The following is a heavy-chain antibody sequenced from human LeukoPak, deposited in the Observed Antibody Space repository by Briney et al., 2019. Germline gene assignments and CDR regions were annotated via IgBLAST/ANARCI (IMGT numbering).Heavy chain of an antibody. D-gene: IGHD5-24*01. V-gene: IGHV3-23*01. Sequence: PGGSLRLSCAASGFTFNNYALSWVRQAPGKGLEWVSAISDSGGSTYYADSVKGRFTISRDNSQNTRYLQMNSLRAEDTAVYYCAKGDGYNYDNWFDPWGQGTLVTVSS. CDR3: AKGDGYNYDNWFDP. CDR2: ISDSGGST. CDR1: GFTFNNYA. J-gene: IGHJ5*02.